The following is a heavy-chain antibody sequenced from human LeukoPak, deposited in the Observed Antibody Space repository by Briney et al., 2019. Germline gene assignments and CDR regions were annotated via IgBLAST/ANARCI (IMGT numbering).Heavy chain of an antibody. J-gene: IGHJ4*02. CDR1: GGSISSYY. Sequence: SETLSLTCTVSGGSISSYYWSWIRQPPGKGLEWIGSIYYTGKTYDNPSLKSRLSMSVDTAKSQFSLKLRSVTAADTAVYYCARGVGPNGKFQGLDFWGQGSLVIVSS. CDR2: IYYTGKT. D-gene: IGHD1-26*01. V-gene: IGHV4-59*12. CDR3: ARGVGPNGKFQGLDF.